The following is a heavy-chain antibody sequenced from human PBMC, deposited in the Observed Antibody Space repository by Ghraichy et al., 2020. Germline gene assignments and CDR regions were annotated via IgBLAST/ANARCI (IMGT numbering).Heavy chain of an antibody. J-gene: IGHJ4*02. CDR1: GGSFSGYY. CDR3: ARGRRDGYNYLRVFDY. V-gene: IGHV4-34*01. Sequence: ESLNISCAVYGGSFSGYYWSWIRQPPGKGLEWIGEINHSGSTNYNPSLKSRVTISVDTSKNQFSLKLSSVTAADTAVYYCARGRRDGYNYLRVFDYWGQGTLVTVSS. CDR2: INHSGST. D-gene: IGHD5-24*01.